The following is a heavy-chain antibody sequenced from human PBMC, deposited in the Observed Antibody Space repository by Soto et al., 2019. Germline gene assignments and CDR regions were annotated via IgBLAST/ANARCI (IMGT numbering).Heavy chain of an antibody. V-gene: IGHV1-58*01. CDR2: IVVGSGNT. J-gene: IGHJ6*02. Sequence: QMQLVQSGPEVKKPGTSVKVSCKASGFTFTSSAVQWVRQARGQRLEWIGWIVVGSGNTNYAQKVQGRVTMNRDTSISTAYMELSRLRSDDTAVYYWARGTIQLWLQYYYGMDVWGQGTTVTVSS. CDR1: GFTFTSSA. CDR3: ARGTIQLWLQYYYGMDV. D-gene: IGHD5-18*01.